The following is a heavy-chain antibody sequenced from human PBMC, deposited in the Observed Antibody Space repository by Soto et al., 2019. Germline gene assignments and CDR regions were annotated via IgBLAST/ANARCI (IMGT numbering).Heavy chain of an antibody. J-gene: IGHJ4*02. Sequence: HVQLQESGPGLVKPSGTLSLTCAVSGASISTDNWFTWVRQAPGKGLEWIGEVYHSGGTNYSPSRASRITISVDLSNNQFSLDLSSVTAADTAVYYCAGRWERGPVWGQGILVTVSS. CDR2: VYHSGGT. D-gene: IGHD1-26*01. V-gene: IGHV4-4*02. CDR3: AGRWERGPV. CDR1: GASISTDNW.